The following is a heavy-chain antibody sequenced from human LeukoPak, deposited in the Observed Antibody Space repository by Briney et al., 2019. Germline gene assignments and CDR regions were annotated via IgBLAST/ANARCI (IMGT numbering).Heavy chain of an antibody. D-gene: IGHD4-17*01. CDR2: IKQDGSQK. Sequence: GVLRLSCAASGFSFRDYWMSWVRQAPGKGLEWMASIKQDGSQKNYVDSVQGRFSNSRDNAKNSVYLQMNSLRAEDTAVYYCTTDYGDYDFWGQGTLVTVSS. V-gene: IGHV3-7*01. CDR1: GFSFRDYW. J-gene: IGHJ4*02. CDR3: TTDYGDYDF.